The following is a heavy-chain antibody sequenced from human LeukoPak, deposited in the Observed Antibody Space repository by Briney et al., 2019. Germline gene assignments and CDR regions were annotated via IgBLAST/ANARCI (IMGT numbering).Heavy chain of an antibody. D-gene: IGHD3-10*01. CDR2: IYPDDSNT. V-gene: IGHV5-51*01. Sequence: GESLKISCQGSGYNFPIYWIGWVRQMPGQGLEWMGIIYPDDSNTIYGPSFQGQVTISADKSISTAYLQWSSLKASDTAMYYCATADRGDITMTMAFDIWGQGTMVTVSS. J-gene: IGHJ3*02. CDR3: ATADRGDITMTMAFDI. CDR1: GYNFPIYW.